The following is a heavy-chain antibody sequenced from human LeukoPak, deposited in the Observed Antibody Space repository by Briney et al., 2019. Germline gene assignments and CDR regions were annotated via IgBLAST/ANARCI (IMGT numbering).Heavy chain of an antibody. CDR1: GYTFTGYY. J-gene: IGHJ4*02. CDR2: INPNSGGT. Sequence: ASVKVSCKASGYTFTGYYMHWVRQAPRQGLEWMGWINPNSGGTNYAQKFQGSVTITTDESTSTAYMELSSLRSEDTAVYYCARDSFNCTNGVCSLSDYWGQGTLVTVSS. V-gene: IGHV1-2*02. CDR3: ARDSFNCTNGVCSLSDY. D-gene: IGHD2-8*01.